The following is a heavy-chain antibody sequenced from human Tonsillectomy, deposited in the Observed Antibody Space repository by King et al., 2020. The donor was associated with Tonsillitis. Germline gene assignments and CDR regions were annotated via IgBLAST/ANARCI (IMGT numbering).Heavy chain of an antibody. CDR3: AKVSNHHYYLYAMDV. Sequence: VQLVESGGGLVQPGGSLRLSCAASGLTFSSYAMTWVRQAPGKGLEWVSGISDSGGRTYYADSVKGRFTISRDNSKNTLYLQINSLRAEDTAVYYCAKVSNHHYYLYAMDVWGQGTTVTVSS. CDR2: ISDSGGRT. CDR1: GLTFSSYA. J-gene: IGHJ6*02. V-gene: IGHV3-23*04. D-gene: IGHD2-8*01.